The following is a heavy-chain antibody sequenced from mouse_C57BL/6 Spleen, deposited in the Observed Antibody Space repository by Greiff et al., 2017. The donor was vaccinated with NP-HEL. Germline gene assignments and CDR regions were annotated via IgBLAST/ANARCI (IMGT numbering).Heavy chain of an antibody. V-gene: IGHV1-26*01. CDR3: AREALGRGFAY. Sequence: VQLQQSGPELVKPGASVKISCKASGYTFTDYYMNWVKQSHGKSLEWIGDINPNNGGTSYNQKFKGKATLTVDKSSSTAYMELRSLTSEDSAVYYCAREALGRGFAYWGQGTLVTVSA. CDR1: GYTFTDYY. CDR2: INPNNGGT. J-gene: IGHJ3*01.